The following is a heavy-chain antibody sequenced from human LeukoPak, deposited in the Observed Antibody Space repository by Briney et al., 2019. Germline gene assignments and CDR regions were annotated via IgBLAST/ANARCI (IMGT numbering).Heavy chain of an antibody. CDR2: ISAYNGNT. V-gene: IGHV1-18*01. D-gene: IGHD4-17*01. J-gene: IGHJ3*02. Sequence: ASVKVSCKASGYTFTSYGISWVRQAPGQGLERMGWISAYNGNTNYAQKLQGRVTMTTDTSTSTAYMELRSLRSDDTAVYYCARILMTTVTTAGDIWGQGTMVTVSS. CDR1: GYTFTSYG. CDR3: ARILMTTVTTAGDI.